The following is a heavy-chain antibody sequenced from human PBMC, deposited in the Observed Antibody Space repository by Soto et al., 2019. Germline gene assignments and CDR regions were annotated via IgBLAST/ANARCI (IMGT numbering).Heavy chain of an antibody. D-gene: IGHD3-3*01. CDR2: ISAYNGNT. V-gene: IGHV1-18*01. J-gene: IGHJ6*02. CDR1: GTFTNYG. CDR3: ARDGEVFWSGFKYYYGMDV. Sequence: QVQLVQSGAEVKKPGASVKVSCKASGTFTNYGISWVRQAPGQGLEWMGWISAYNGNTNYAQKLQGRVTMNTDTSTSTAYMELRSLRSDDTAVYYCARDGEVFWSGFKYYYGMDVWGQGTTVTVSS.